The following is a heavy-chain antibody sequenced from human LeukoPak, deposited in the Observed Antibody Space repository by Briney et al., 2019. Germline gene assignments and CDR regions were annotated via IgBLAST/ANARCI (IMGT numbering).Heavy chain of an antibody. D-gene: IGHD2-2*01. Sequence: PGGPLRLSCAASGFTFSSYSMNWVRQAPGKGLEWVSYISSSSSTIYYADSVKGRFTISRDNAKNSLYLQMNSLRAEDTAVYYCARSEDQLLWMGYYYMDVWGKGTTVTVSS. J-gene: IGHJ6*03. CDR3: ARSEDQLLWMGYYYMDV. V-gene: IGHV3-48*01. CDR2: ISSSSSTI. CDR1: GFTFSSYS.